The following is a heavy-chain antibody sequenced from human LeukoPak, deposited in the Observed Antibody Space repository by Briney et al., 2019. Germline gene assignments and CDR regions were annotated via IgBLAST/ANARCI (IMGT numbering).Heavy chain of an antibody. Sequence: GRSLRLSCAASGFTVSSNYMSWVRQAPGKGLEWVSVIYSGGSTYYADSVKGRFTISRDNSKNTLYLQMNSLRAEDTAVYYCARDGYGGNSYFDYWGQGTLVTVSS. V-gene: IGHV3-53*01. J-gene: IGHJ4*02. D-gene: IGHD4-23*01. CDR1: GFTVSSNY. CDR2: IYSGGST. CDR3: ARDGYGGNSYFDY.